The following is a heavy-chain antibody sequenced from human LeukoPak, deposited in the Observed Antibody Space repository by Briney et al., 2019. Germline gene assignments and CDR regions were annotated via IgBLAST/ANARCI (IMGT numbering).Heavy chain of an antibody. J-gene: IGHJ5*02. Sequence: SETLSLTCTVSGGSISSGDYYWSWIRQSPGKGLEWIGYIYYSGTTYYNPSLKSRIAISVDTSKDQFSLKLSSVTAADTAVYSCARAPLTTEGANWFDPWGQGTLVTVSS. CDR1: GGSISSGDYY. CDR2: IYYSGTT. D-gene: IGHD4-11*01. CDR3: ARAPLTTEGANWFDP. V-gene: IGHV4-30-4*08.